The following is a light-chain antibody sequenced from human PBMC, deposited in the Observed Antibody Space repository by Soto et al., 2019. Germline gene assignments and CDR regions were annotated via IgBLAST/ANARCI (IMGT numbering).Light chain of an antibody. CDR3: LQDYSYPRT. V-gene: IGKV1-6*01. Sequence: AIQMTQSPSSLSASVGDRVTITCRASQGIRSDLGWYQQKPGKAPKLLIYATSTLQTGVPSRFSGSGSDTDFTLTISSLQPEDFAIYYCLQDYSYPRTFGQGNKLEIK. CDR1: QGIRSD. J-gene: IGKJ2*01. CDR2: ATS.